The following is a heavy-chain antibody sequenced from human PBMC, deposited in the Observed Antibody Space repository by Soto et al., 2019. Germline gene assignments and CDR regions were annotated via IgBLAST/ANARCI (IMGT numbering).Heavy chain of an antibody. V-gene: IGHV4-4*07. J-gene: IGHJ5*02. CDR1: GASISGFY. D-gene: IGHD1-1*01. Sequence: PSETLSLTCTGSGASISGFYWSWIRKSAGKGLEWIGRIYATGTTDYNPSLKSRVMMSVDTSKKQFSLKLRSVTAADTAVYYCVRDGTKTLRDWFDPWGQGISVTVS. CDR2: IYATGTT. CDR3: VRDGTKTLRDWFDP.